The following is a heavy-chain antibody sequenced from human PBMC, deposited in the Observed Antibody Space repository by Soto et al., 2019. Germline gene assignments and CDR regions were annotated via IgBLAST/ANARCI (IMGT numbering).Heavy chain of an antibody. CDR1: GGSINSSSYF. CDR2: IYYSGST. J-gene: IGHJ5*02. CDR3: ERHYSSGSRNWFDT. V-gene: IGHV4-39*01. D-gene: IGHD6-25*01. Sequence: SETLSLTCSVSGGSINSSSYFWGWVRQPPGKGLEWIGSIYYSGSTYYNPSLRSRVTISVDTSKNQFSLKLSSVTAADTAVFYRERHYSSGSRNWFDTWGQGTLVTVSS.